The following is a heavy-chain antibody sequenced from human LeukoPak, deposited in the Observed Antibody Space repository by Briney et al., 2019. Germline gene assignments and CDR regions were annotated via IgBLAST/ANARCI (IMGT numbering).Heavy chain of an antibody. CDR1: GYSISSGYY. D-gene: IGHD3/OR15-3a*01. J-gene: IGHJ4*02. Sequence: PSETLSLTCTVSGYSISSGYYWGWIRQPPGKGLEWIGSIYHSGSTYYNPSLKSRVTISVDTSKNQFSLKLSSVTAADTAVYYCAREVMDGGNFDYWGQGTLVTVSS. CDR3: AREVMDGGNFDY. CDR2: IYHSGST. V-gene: IGHV4-38-2*02.